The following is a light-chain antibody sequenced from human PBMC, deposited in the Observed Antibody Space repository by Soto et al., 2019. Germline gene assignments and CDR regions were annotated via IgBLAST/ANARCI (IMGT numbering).Light chain of an antibody. V-gene: IGKV3-11*01. Sequence: EIVLTQSPATLSLSPGERATLSCRASQSVYSLLAWYQQKPGQAPRLLIYDAANRATGIPARFSGRGYGTDFTLTISSLEPEDFAVYYCQQRANLWTFGQGTRVQIK. J-gene: IGKJ1*01. CDR2: DAA. CDR3: QQRANLWT. CDR1: QSVYSL.